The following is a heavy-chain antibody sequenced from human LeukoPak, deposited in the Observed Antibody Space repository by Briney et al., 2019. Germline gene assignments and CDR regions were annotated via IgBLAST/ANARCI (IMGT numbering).Heavy chain of an antibody. V-gene: IGHV3-23*01. J-gene: IGHJ4*02. Sequence: GGSLRLSCAASGFTLSSYVMSWVRQAPGQGLEWVSFIRERGNTDYADSVKGRFTVSRDTSTNTLYLQMSSLRVEDTAVYFCAREGNYYFDYWGQGTQVTVSS. D-gene: IGHD1-1*01. CDR1: GFTLSSYV. CDR2: IRERGNT. CDR3: AREGNYYFDY.